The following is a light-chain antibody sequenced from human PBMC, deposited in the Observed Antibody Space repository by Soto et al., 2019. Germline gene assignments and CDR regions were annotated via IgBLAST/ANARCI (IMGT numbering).Light chain of an antibody. CDR1: TSAVTSDHC. J-gene: IGLJ3*02. Sequence: QAVVTQEPSLTVSPGGTVTVTCGSSTSAVTSDHCPYWFQQKPGQAPSTLIYDINSKHSWTPARFSGSLLGGKAALTLSGEQDEDEAEYFCLLSDSGAWVFGGGTKLTVL. CDR3: LLSDSGAWV. CDR2: DIN. V-gene: IGLV7-46*01.